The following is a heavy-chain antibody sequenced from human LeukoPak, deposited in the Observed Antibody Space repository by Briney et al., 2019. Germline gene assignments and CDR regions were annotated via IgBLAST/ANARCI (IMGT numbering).Heavy chain of an antibody. CDR2: ISYSGST. J-gene: IGHJ4*02. D-gene: IGHD2-21*01. CDR3: ARGTYPGYIVVPDY. CDR1: GGSVSSGSFY. V-gene: IGHV4-61*01. Sequence: SETLSLTCTVSGGSVSSGSFYWSWIRQPPGKGLEWIGYISYSGSTNYNPSLKSRATISVDTSKNQFSLKLNSVTAADTAVYYCARGTYPGYIVVPDYWGQGTLVTVSS.